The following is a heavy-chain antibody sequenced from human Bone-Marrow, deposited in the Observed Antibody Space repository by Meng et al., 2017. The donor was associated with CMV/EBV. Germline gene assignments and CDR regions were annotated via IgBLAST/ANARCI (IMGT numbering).Heavy chain of an antibody. CDR2: ISGSGGST. J-gene: IGHJ4*02. Sequence: GGSLRLSCAASGFTFSSYAMSWVRQAPGKGLEWVSAISGSGGSTYYADSVKGRFTISRDNAKNSLYLQMNSLRAEDTALYYCAKDRSVAIFGVVEWGQGTLVTVSS. V-gene: IGHV3-23*01. CDR1: GFTFSSYA. D-gene: IGHD3-3*01. CDR3: AKDRSVAIFGVVE.